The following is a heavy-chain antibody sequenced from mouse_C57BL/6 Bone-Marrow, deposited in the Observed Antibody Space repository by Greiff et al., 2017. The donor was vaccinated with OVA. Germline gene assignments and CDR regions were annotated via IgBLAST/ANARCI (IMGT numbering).Heavy chain of an antibody. CDR3: ARSGLRKAMDY. J-gene: IGHJ4*01. CDR2: IYPGGGYT. Sequence: VKLMESGAELVRPGTSVKMSCKASGYTFTNYWIGWAKQRPGHGLEWIGDIYPGGGYTNYNEKFKGKATLTADKSSSTAYMQFSSLTSEDSAIYYCARSGLRKAMDYWGQGTSVTVSS. V-gene: IGHV1-63*01. D-gene: IGHD1-1*01. CDR1: GYTFTNYW.